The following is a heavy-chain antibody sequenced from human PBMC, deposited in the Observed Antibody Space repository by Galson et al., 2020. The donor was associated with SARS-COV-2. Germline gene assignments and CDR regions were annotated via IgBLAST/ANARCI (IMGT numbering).Heavy chain of an antibody. CDR1: GYTFTDYY. J-gene: IGHJ4*02. CDR3: ARVVYCTSSDCYGTPLFDF. Sequence: ASVKVSCNASGYTFTDYYILWVRQAPAHGLEWMGWINPNSGGTNYAQKFQGRVTMTRDTSISTAYMEVSRLTSDDTAVYYCARVVYCTSSDCYGTPLFDFLGQGSLVAVSS. D-gene: IGHD2-8*01. V-gene: IGHV1-2*02. CDR2: INPNSGGT.